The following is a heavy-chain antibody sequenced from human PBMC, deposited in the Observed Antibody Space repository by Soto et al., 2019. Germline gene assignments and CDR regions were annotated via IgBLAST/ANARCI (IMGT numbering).Heavy chain of an antibody. V-gene: IGHV4-31*03. CDR1: GGSISSGGYY. J-gene: IGHJ5*02. CDR3: ARRTGRGAVAGTLFDP. Sequence: QVQLQESGPGLVKPSQTLSLTCTVSGGSISSGGYYWSWIRQHPGKGLEWIGYIYYSGSTYYNPSLKSRVTISVDTSKNQFSLKLSSVTAADTAVYYCARRTGRGAVAGTLFDPWGQGTLVTVSS. CDR2: IYYSGST. D-gene: IGHD6-19*01.